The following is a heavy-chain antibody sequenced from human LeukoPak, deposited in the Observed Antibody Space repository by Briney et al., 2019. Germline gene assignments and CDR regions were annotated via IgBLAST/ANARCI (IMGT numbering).Heavy chain of an antibody. Sequence: SETLSLTCTVSGYSISNGYYWGWIRQPPGKGLEWIGSIYYSGGTYYNPSLKSRVTISVDTSKNQFSLKLSSVTAADTAVYYCARPLGGAYYMDVWGKGTTVTISS. D-gene: IGHD3-16*01. CDR1: GYSISNGYY. J-gene: IGHJ6*03. CDR2: IYYSGGT. CDR3: ARPLGGAYYMDV. V-gene: IGHV4-38-2*02.